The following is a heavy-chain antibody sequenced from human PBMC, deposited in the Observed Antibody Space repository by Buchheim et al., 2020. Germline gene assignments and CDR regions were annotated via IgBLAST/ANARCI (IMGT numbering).Heavy chain of an antibody. CDR1: GFTFSRYH. CDR3: AKDRSDCSGGSCPNYFDY. D-gene: IGHD2-15*01. V-gene: IGHV3-30*18. CDR2: ISYDGSHK. Sequence: QVQLVESGGGVVQPGRSLRLSCAASGFTFSRYHLHWVRQAPGKGLEWLAVISYDGSHKDYADSVKGRFTISRENSTYTLYSQMKSLRAEDTAVYYCAKDRSDCSGGSCPNYFDYWGQGTL. J-gene: IGHJ4*02.